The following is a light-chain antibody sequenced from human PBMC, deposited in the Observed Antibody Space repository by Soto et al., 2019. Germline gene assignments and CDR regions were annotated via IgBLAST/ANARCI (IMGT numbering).Light chain of an antibody. V-gene: IGLV1-44*01. CDR2: RND. J-gene: IGLJ1*01. CDR3: AAWDDSLNGYV. Sequence: QSVLTQPPSASGTPGQTVTISCSGSTSNIGSTFVYWYQHFPGTAPKLLIYRNDKRPSGVPDRFSASKSGTSTSLAISGLQSEDEADYYCAAWDDSLNGYVFGTGTKVTVL. CDR1: TSNIGSTF.